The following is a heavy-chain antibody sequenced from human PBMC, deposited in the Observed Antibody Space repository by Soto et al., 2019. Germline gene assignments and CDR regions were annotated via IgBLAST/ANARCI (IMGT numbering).Heavy chain of an antibody. D-gene: IGHD6-13*01. CDR3: ARQQLLPFYYALDV. Sequence: TLSLTCNVSGGSISGYYWSWIRQPPGKGLEYIGYIYYRGSTNYNPSLESRVTMSVDTSRNQFSLKVNSVTAADTAVYYCARQQLLPFYYALDVWGQGTTVTVYS. CDR2: IYYRGST. J-gene: IGHJ6*02. CDR1: GGSISGYY. V-gene: IGHV4-59*01.